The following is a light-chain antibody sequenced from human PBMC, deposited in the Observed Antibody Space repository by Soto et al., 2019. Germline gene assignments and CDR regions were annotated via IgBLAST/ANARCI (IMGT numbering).Light chain of an antibody. Sequence: EIVMTQSPDSLAVSLGERATINCKSSQSVLYSSDSKNYLAWYQQKPGQPPKLLIYWASTRESGVPDRFSGSGSGTDFTLTISSLQAEDVAIYYCQQYYSTLLTFGPGTKVDIK. J-gene: IGKJ3*01. CDR3: QQYYSTLLT. CDR2: WAS. V-gene: IGKV4-1*01. CDR1: QSVLYSSDSKNY.